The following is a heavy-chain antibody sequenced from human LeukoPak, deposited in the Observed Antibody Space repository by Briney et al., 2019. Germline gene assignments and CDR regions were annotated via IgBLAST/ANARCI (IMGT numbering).Heavy chain of an antibody. D-gene: IGHD3-3*01. CDR1: GYTFTGYY. V-gene: IGHV1-2*02. CDR2: INPNSGGT. J-gene: IGHJ4*02. CDR3: ARDQGFWSGYYFDY. Sequence: ASVKVSCKASGYTFTGYYMHWVRQAPAQGLEWMGWINPNSGGTNYAQKFQGRVTMTRDTSISTAYMELSRLRSDDTAVYYCARDQGFWSGYYFDYWGQGTLVTVSS.